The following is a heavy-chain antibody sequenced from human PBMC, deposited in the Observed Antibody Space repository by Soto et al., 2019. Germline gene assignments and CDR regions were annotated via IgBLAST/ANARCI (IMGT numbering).Heavy chain of an antibody. J-gene: IGHJ5*02. CDR3: ARGLAARPSWFDP. CDR1: GFTFSSYS. D-gene: IGHD6-6*01. CDR2: ISSSSSTI. V-gene: IGHV3-48*02. Sequence: PSETLRLSCAASGFTFSSYSMNWVRQAPGKGLEWVSYISSSSSTIYYADSVKGRFTVSRDNAKNSLYLQLNSLRDEDTAVYFCARGLAARPSWFDPWGQGTLVTVSS.